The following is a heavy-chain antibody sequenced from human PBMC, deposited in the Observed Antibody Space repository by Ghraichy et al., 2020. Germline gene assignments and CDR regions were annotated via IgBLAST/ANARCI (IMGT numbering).Heavy chain of an antibody. CDR3: ARRLHYYGSEIYYNSLYGY. V-gene: IGHV3-7*01. CDR2: INQDGNEK. Sequence: GGSLRLSCAASGFTFTTYWMTWVRQAPGKGLEWVANINQDGNEKYYVDSVKGRFTISRDNAKNSLFLQMNSLKAEDTAVYYCARRLHYYGSEIYYNSLYGYSGQGTLFTVSS. J-gene: IGHJ4*02. D-gene: IGHD3-10*01. CDR1: GFTFTTYW.